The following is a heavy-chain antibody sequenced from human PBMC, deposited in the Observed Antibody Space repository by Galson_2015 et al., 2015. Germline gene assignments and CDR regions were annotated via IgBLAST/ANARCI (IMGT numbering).Heavy chain of an antibody. D-gene: IGHD3-10*01. CDR2: IKQAGSEK. J-gene: IGHJ5*01. V-gene: IGHV3-7*01. Sequence: ECVADIKQAGSEKYHADSVKGRFTIYRDNAQNSLYLQMNNLRDEDTAVYYCARGLGSTNKRDHRFDSWGQGTLVTVSS. CDR3: ARGLGSTNKRDHRFDS.